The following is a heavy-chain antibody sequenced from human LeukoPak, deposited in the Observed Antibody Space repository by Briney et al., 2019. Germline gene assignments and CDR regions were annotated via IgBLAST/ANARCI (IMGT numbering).Heavy chain of an antibody. CDR1: GGTFSKYA. D-gene: IGHD2-21*02. CDR3: ARDWGEEVTPGAFDY. CDR2: IIPIFGTT. J-gene: IGHJ4*02. V-gene: IGHV1-69*01. Sequence: ASVKVSCKASGGTFSKYANSRVRQAPGQGLEWKGGIIPIFGTTNYAQKFQGRVTITADESTSTAYMELSSLRSEDTAVYYCARDWGEEVTPGAFDYWGQGTLVTVSS.